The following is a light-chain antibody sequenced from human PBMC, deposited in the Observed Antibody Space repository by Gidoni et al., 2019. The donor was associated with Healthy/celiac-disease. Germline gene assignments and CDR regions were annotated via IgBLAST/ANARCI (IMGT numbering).Light chain of an antibody. V-gene: IGKV1-9*01. CDR3: QQLNSYPLH. CDR1: QGISSY. Sequence: DIQLTQSPSFLSASVGDRVTITCRASQGISSYLAWYQQKPGKAPKLLIYAASTLQSGVPSRFSGSGSGTEFTLTISSLQPEDFATYYCQQLNSYPLHFGPGTKVEIK. J-gene: IGKJ3*01. CDR2: AAS.